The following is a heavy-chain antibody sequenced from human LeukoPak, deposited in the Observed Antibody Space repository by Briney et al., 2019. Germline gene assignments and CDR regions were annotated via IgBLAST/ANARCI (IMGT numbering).Heavy chain of an antibody. D-gene: IGHD2-15*01. CDR2: IISDGSTT. J-gene: IGHJ6*02. V-gene: IGHV3-74*01. Sequence: GGSLRLSCAASGFTFSSYWMQWVRQAPGKGLVWVSRIISDGSTTNYADSVKGRFTISRDNAKNTLYLQMNSLSVEDTAVYYCARDRVPYCSGVSCSVDVWGQGTTVTVSS. CDR1: GFTFSSYW. CDR3: ARDRVPYCSGVSCSVDV.